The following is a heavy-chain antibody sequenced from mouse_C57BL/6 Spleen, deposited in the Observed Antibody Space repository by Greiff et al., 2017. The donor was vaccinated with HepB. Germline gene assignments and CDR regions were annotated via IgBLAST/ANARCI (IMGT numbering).Heavy chain of an antibody. Sequence: EVKLMESGPGLVKPSQSLSLTCSVTGYSITSGYYWNWIRQFPGNKLEWMGYISYDGSNNYNPSLKNRISITRDTSKNQFFLKLNSVTTEDTATYYCARGGLLPSLDYWGQGTTLTVSS. V-gene: IGHV3-6*01. CDR3: ARGGLLPSLDY. CDR1: GYSITSGYY. CDR2: ISYDGSN. J-gene: IGHJ2*01. D-gene: IGHD2-3*01.